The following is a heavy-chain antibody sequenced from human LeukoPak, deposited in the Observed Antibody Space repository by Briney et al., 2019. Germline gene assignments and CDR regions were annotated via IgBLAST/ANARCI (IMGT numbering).Heavy chain of an antibody. CDR3: ASAFCSGGSCYPDY. Sequence: PGGSLRLSCAASGFTFSNYWMHWVRQAPGKGLVWVSRIKSDGSSTTYADSVKGRFTISRDNAKNSLYLQMNSLRAEDTAVYYCASAFCSGGSCYPDYWGQGTLVTVSS. D-gene: IGHD2-15*01. J-gene: IGHJ4*02. CDR1: GFTFSNYW. V-gene: IGHV3-74*01. CDR2: IKSDGSST.